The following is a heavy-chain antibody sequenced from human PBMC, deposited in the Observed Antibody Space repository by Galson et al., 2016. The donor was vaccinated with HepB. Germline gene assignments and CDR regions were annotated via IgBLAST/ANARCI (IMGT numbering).Heavy chain of an antibody. Sequence: SPRLSCAASGFTFSSYAMSWVRQSPGEGLEWVSSISSSGEHISYADSAKGRFTIPRDNSKNTVSLLMSSLRADDTAIYYCAKVGFSDLDYWGQGTLVTVSS. CDR1: GFTFSSYA. D-gene: IGHD1-26*01. J-gene: IGHJ4*02. CDR3: AKVGFSDLDY. CDR2: ISSSGEHI. V-gene: IGHV3-23*01.